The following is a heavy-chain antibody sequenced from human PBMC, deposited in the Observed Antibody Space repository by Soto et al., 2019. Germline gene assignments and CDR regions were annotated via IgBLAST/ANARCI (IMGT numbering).Heavy chain of an antibody. D-gene: IGHD3-9*01. V-gene: IGHV1-8*01. CDR3: ARENYDILTVELVYGGFDP. CDR2: MNPNSGNT. J-gene: IGHJ5*02. CDR1: GYTFTSYD. Sequence: QVQLVQSGAEVKKPGASVKVSCKASGYTFTSYDINWVRQATGQGLEWMGWMNPNSGNTGYAQKFQGRVTMTRNTPISTAYMELSSLRSEDTAVYYCARENYDILTVELVYGGFDPWGQGTLVTVSS.